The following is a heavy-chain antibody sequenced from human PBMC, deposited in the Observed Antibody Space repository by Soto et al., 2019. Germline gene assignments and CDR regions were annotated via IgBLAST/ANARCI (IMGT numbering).Heavy chain of an antibody. D-gene: IGHD2-2*03. J-gene: IGHJ4*02. Sequence: EVQLLESGGGLVQPGGSLRLSCEASGFTFSTSAMSWVRQAPGKGLEWVSTMSDSGSTYYADSVKGRFTISRDNSKNTLYLQMNSLRAEDTAVFYCAKVWAEDGYCSRTSCLYYFHHWGQGTLVTVSS. CDR3: AKVWAEDGYCSRTSCLYYFHH. CDR1: GFTFSTSA. CDR2: MSDSGST. V-gene: IGHV3-23*01.